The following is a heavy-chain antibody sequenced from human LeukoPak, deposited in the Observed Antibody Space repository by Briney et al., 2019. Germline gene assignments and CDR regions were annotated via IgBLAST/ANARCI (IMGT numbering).Heavy chain of an antibody. Sequence: SETLSLTCTVSGYSISSGYYWGWIRQPPGKGLEWIGSIYHSGTTYYNPSLKSRVTISVDRSKNQFSLKLSSVTAADTAVYYCARDNAASSIAAAGTDYWGQGTLVTVSS. CDR3: ARDNAASSIAAAGTDY. CDR1: GYSISSGYY. D-gene: IGHD6-13*01. J-gene: IGHJ4*02. CDR2: IYHSGTT. V-gene: IGHV4-38-2*02.